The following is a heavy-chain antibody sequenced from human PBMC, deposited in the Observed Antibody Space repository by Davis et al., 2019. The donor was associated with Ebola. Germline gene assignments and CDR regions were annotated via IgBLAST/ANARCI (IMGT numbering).Heavy chain of an antibody. J-gene: IGHJ4*02. Sequence: GGSLRLSCAASGFTFSSSAMSWGRQAPGKGLEWVSSIGSGGGSIYYADSVKGRFTISRDNSKNTLYLQMNSLRAEDTAVYYCAKDLLVARFTAMVTLFDYWGQGTLVTVSS. V-gene: IGHV3-23*01. CDR2: IGSGGGSI. CDR3: AKDLLVARFTAMVTLFDY. CDR1: GFTFSSSA. D-gene: IGHD5-18*01.